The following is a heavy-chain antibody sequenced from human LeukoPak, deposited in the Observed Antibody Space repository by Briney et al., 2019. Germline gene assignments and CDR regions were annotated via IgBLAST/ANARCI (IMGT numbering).Heavy chain of an antibody. V-gene: IGHV3-7*01. J-gene: IGHJ4*02. D-gene: IGHD3-9*01. Sequence: SGGSLRLSCAASGFTFSSYAMSWVRQAPGKGLEWVANINQDGSETYYVDSVKGRFTISRDNAKNSLYLQMNSLRAEDTAVYYCGRESGETTDWFSDPPYWSQGTLVTAYWGQGALVTVSS. CDR3: GRESGETTDWFSDPPYWSQGTLVTAY. CDR2: INQDGSET. CDR1: GFTFSSYA.